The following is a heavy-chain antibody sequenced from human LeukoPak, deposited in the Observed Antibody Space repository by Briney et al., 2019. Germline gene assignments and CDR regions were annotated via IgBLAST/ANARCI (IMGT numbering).Heavy chain of an antibody. Sequence: SETLSLTCIVSGDSISSYYWSWIRQTPGKELEWIGYIYYSGFPSYNSSLKSRVTISVDTSKNQFSLNLTSVTAADTAVYYCARGYSSSGCYFDYWGQGVLVTVSS. V-gene: IGHV4-59*01. CDR2: IYYSGFP. CDR1: GDSISSYY. CDR3: ARGYSSSGCYFDY. J-gene: IGHJ4*02. D-gene: IGHD5-18*01.